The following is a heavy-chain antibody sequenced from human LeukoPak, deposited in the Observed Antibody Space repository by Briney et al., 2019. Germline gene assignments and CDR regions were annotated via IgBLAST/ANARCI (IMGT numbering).Heavy chain of an antibody. D-gene: IGHD5-18*01. CDR3: ARDRWGYSYGGD. CDR2: ISSSGSTI. J-gene: IGHJ4*02. Sequence: PGGSLRLSCAASGLSVSSNFMSWVRQAPGKGLEWVSYISSSGSTIYYADSVKGRFTISRDNAKNSLYLQMNSLRAEDTAVYYCARDRWGYSYGGDWGQGTLVTVSS. V-gene: IGHV3-11*01. CDR1: GLSVSSNF.